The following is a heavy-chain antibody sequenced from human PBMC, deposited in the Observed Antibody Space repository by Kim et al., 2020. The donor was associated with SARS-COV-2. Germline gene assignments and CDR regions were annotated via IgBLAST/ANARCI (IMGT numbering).Heavy chain of an antibody. V-gene: IGHV4-59*09. CDR3: ARGEENYYDSSGYHDAFDI. Sequence: RVTISVDTAKNQFSLKLSSVTAADTAVYYCARGEENYYDSSGYHDAFDIWGQGTMVTVSS. J-gene: IGHJ3*02. D-gene: IGHD3-22*01.